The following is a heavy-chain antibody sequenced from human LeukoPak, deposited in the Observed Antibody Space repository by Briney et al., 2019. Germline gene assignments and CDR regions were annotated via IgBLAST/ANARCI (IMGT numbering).Heavy chain of an antibody. J-gene: IGHJ4*02. Sequence: GGSLRLSCTASGLTFSTSGFNWVRKAPGQGLELVASIGPTGSDRYHADSIKSRFNISRDNANIFLYLQMNSLRAEDTAVYYCATETNGRHYDYWGQGTLLTVSS. CDR2: IGPTGSDR. V-gene: IGHV3-21*06. CDR1: GLTFSTSG. D-gene: IGHD1-14*01. CDR3: ATETNGRHYDY.